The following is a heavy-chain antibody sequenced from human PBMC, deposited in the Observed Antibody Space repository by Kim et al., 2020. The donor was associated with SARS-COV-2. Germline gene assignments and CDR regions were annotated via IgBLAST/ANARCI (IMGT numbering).Heavy chain of an antibody. CDR1: GYSSTSYW. CDR3: ARITPGIQLWFE. V-gene: IGHV5-10-1*01. J-gene: IGHJ4*02. Sequence: GESLKISCKGSGYSSTSYWISWVRQMPGKDQEWLGRTDPSDSYTNYSSSFHGHVTMSADQSISTAYLQWSSLKTTDTAMYYCARITPGIQLWFEWGQGTLVTVPS. D-gene: IGHD5-18*01. CDR2: TDPSDSYT.